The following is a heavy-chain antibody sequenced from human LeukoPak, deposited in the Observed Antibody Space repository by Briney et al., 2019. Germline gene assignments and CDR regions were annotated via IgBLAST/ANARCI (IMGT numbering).Heavy chain of an antibody. J-gene: IGHJ5*02. Sequence: GASVKVSCKASGYTFTSYGISWVRQAPGQGLEWMGWISAYNGNTNYAQKLQGRVTMTTDTSTSTAYMELRSLRSDDTAVYYCAGGDIVATLPLGFDPWGQGTLVTVSS. V-gene: IGHV1-18*01. D-gene: IGHD5-12*01. CDR3: AGGDIVATLPLGFDP. CDR1: GYTFTSYG. CDR2: ISAYNGNT.